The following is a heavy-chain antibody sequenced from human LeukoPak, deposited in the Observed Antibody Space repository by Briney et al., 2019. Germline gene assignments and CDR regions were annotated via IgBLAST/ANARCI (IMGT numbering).Heavy chain of an antibody. CDR3: AKVGVAGGYYWFDP. CDR1: GFTFSSYA. J-gene: IGHJ5*02. V-gene: IGHV3-23*01. CDR2: ITGSGGYT. D-gene: IGHD6-19*01. Sequence: GGSLRLSCAASGFTFSSYAVSWVRQAPGKGLEWVSAITGSGGYTYYADSVKGRFTISRDNSKNTLYLQMNSLRAKDTAIYYCAKVGVAGGYYWFDPWGQGTLVTVSS.